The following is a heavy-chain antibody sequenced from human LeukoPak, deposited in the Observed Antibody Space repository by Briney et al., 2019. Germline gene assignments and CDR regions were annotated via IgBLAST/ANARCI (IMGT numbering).Heavy chain of an antibody. V-gene: IGHV4-4*07. Sequence: PSETLSLTCTVSGGSISNYYWSWIRQPAGVGLEWIGRIYASGSTNYKPSLKSRVTMSVDTSNNQFSLNLSSVTAADTAVYYCARTSARGAQFDYWGQGTLVTVSS. D-gene: IGHD3-10*01. CDR3: ARTSARGAQFDY. CDR1: GGSISNYY. CDR2: IYASGST. J-gene: IGHJ4*02.